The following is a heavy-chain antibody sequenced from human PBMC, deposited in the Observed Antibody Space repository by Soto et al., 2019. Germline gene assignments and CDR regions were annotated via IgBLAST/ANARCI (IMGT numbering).Heavy chain of an antibody. CDR1: GFTFSAYA. D-gene: IGHD3-16*02. V-gene: IGHV3-23*01. J-gene: IGHJ3*02. Sequence: GGSLRLSCAGSGFTFSAYAMSWVRQAPGKGLEWVSSISASAITTYNTDSVRGRFTISRDNSRNTVYLQMNSLRAEDTAVYFCVTLNYDYIWGSYRLESVGFDIWGQGTMVTVSS. CDR3: VTLNYDYIWGSYRLESVGFDI. CDR2: ISASAITT.